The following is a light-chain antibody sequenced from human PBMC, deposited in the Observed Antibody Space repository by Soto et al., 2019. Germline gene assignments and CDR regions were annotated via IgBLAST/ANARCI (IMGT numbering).Light chain of an antibody. CDR3: QQYNSYST. CDR1: QSISSW. J-gene: IGKJ1*01. V-gene: IGKV1-5*01. CDR2: DAS. Sequence: DIQMTQSPSTLSASVGDRVTITCRASQSISSWLAWYQQKPGKAPKLLIYDASSLESGVPSRFSGSGSGTEFTLTISSLHPDDFATYYCQQYNSYSTCGQGTKVEIK.